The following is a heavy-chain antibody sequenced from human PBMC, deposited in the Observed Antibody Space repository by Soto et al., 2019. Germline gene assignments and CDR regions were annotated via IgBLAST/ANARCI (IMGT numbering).Heavy chain of an antibody. J-gene: IGHJ6*03. Sequence: EVQLVQSGAEVKKPGESLKISCKGSGYSFTSYWIGWVRQMPGKGLEWMGIIYPGDSDTRYSPSFQGQVTISADKSISTAYLQWSSLKASDTAMYYCARLAGYCSGGSCYEYYYYYYMDVWGKGTTVTVSS. CDR2: IYPGDSDT. V-gene: IGHV5-51*03. CDR3: ARLAGYCSGGSCYEYYYYYYMDV. D-gene: IGHD2-15*01. CDR1: GYSFTSYW.